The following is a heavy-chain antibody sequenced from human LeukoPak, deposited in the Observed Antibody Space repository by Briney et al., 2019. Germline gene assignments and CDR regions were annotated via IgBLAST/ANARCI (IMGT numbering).Heavy chain of an antibody. CDR1: RHTFTDYY. Sequence: ASVKVSCKPSRHTFTDYYIHWVRQAPGQGLEWMGWINPKSGDTKLAQKFQGRVTMSRDTSINTLYMEMSRLRSDDTAMYYCAGLSNVAARPGWFDPWGQGTLVTVSS. V-gene: IGHV1-2*02. CDR2: INPKSGDT. CDR3: AGLSNVAARPGWFDP. D-gene: IGHD6-6*01. J-gene: IGHJ5*02.